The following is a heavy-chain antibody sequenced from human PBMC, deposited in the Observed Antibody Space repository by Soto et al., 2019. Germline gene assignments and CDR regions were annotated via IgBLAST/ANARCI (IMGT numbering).Heavy chain of an antibody. CDR2: IVPIDGST. V-gene: IGHV1-69*01. J-gene: IGHJ4*02. D-gene: IGHD3-3*01. Sequence: QVQLVQSGAEVKKPGSSVKVSCTTSGGTISSFGMNWVRQAPGQGRDWMGGIVPIDGSTKYAEKFQGRVTITAGASTSTVYMDLSSLRSEDTAVYYCARSFTKSRRGGVAFDYWGQGTLLTVSP. CDR3: ARSFTKSRRGGVAFDY. CDR1: GGTISSFG.